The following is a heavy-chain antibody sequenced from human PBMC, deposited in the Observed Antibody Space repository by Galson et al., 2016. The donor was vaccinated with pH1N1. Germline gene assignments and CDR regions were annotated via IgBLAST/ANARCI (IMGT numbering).Heavy chain of an antibody. CDR3: ARDDGLDWNFDY. J-gene: IGHJ4*02. CDR1: GFTFSRSG. CDR2: IWYDGSSE. Sequence: SLRLSCAASGFTFSRSGMHWARQAPGKGLEWVATIWYDGSSEYYGDSVRGRFTISRDNSKNTIYLQMNSLRAEDTALYYCARDDGLDWNFDYWCQGTLVTVSS. V-gene: IGHV3-33*01. D-gene: IGHD3/OR15-3a*01.